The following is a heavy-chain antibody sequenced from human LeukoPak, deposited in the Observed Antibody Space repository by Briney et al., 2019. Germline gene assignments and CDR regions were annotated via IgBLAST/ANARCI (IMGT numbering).Heavy chain of an antibody. CDR1: GFTFSSYS. J-gene: IGHJ3*02. V-gene: IGHV3-48*01. CDR3: ARDESVGNYGAFDI. D-gene: IGHD4-11*01. Sequence: GGSLRLSCAASGFTFSSYSMNWVCQAPGKGLEWVSYISSNSSTIYYADSVKGRFTISRDNAKNSLYLQMNSLRAEDTAVYYCARDESVGNYGAFDIWGQGTMVTVSS. CDR2: ISSNSSTI.